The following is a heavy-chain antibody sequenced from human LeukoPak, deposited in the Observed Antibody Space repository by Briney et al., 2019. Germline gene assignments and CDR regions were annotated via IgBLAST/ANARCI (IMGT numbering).Heavy chain of an antibody. Sequence: ASVTVSCTSSGYTFTSYYMHWVRQPPGQGLDWMGIINPSDGSTGYAQKFQGRVTMTRDMSTSTVYMELSSLRSEDSAVYYCARDPLQKYYYDSSGYYGGDDAFDIWGQGTMVTVSS. CDR3: ARDPLQKYYYDSSGYYGGDDAFDI. D-gene: IGHD3-22*01. CDR1: GYTFTSYY. J-gene: IGHJ3*02. CDR2: INPSDGST. V-gene: IGHV1-46*01.